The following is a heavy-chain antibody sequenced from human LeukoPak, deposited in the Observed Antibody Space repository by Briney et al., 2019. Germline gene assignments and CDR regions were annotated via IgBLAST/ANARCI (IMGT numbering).Heavy chain of an antibody. CDR3: ARSSGSYLKFDY. D-gene: IGHD1-26*01. CDR1: GGTFSSYA. J-gene: IGHJ4*02. Sequence: ASVKVSCKASGGTFSSYAISWVRQAPGQGLEWMGGIIPIFGTANYAQKFQGRVTITTDESTSTAYMELSSLRSEDTAVYYCARSSGSYLKFDYWGQGTLVTVSS. V-gene: IGHV1-69*05. CDR2: IIPIFGTA.